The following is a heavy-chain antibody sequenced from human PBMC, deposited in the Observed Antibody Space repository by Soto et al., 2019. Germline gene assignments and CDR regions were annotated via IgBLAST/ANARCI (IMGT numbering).Heavy chain of an antibody. CDR2: ISKTGVST. CDR1: GFTFSTYA. V-gene: IGHV3-23*01. Sequence: SVGSLRLSCAASGFTFSTYAMNWVRQAPGKGLEWVSAISKTGVSTYYAESVRGRFTISRDNSINTLYLQMSGLRTEDTAVYYCAHPRGYGVFDAVDIWGQGTMVTVSS. D-gene: IGHD4-17*01. CDR3: AHPRGYGVFDAVDI. J-gene: IGHJ3*02.